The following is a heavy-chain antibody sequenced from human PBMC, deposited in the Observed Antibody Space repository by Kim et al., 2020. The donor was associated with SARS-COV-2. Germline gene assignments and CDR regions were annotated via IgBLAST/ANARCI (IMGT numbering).Heavy chain of an antibody. V-gene: IGHV2-70*01. CDR3: AREYSNYEGIDY. D-gene: IGHD4-4*01. J-gene: IGHJ4*02. Sequence: YYSTALKTRLTISKDTTKNQVVLTMTNMDPVDTATYYCAREYSNYEGIDYWGQGTLVTVSS.